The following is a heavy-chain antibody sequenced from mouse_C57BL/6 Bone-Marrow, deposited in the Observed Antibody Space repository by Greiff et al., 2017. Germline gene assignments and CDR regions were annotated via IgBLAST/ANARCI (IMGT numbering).Heavy chain of an antibody. CDR3: VRERLGRGYFDY. J-gene: IGHJ2*01. CDR1: GFTFNTYA. CDR2: IRSKSSNYAT. Sequence: EVQGVESGGGLVQPKGSLKLSCAASGFTFNTYAMHWVRQAPGKGLEWVARIRSKSSNYATYYADSVKDRFTISRDDSQSMLYLQMNNLKTEDTAMYYCVRERLGRGYFDYWGQGTTLTVSS. V-gene: IGHV10-3*01. D-gene: IGHD4-1*01.